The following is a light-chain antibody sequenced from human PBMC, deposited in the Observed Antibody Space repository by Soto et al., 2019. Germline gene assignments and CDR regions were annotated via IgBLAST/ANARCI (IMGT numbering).Light chain of an antibody. J-gene: IGKJ2*01. V-gene: IGKV1-33*01. CDR3: QQDNTLPPT. CDR2: DAS. Sequence: DIQMTQSPSSLSASVGDRVTITCQASQDISIYLNWYQQRPGKAPSLLIYDASNLETGVPSRFRGGGSGTDFTFTIRTLQPEDVATYYCQQDNTLPPTFGQGTKVELK. CDR1: QDISIY.